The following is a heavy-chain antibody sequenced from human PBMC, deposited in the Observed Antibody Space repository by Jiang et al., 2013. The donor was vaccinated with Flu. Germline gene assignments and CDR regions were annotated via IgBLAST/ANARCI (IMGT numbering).Heavy chain of an antibody. V-gene: IGHV4-30-4*01. Sequence: PGLVKPSQTLSLTCTVSGGSINSGGYYWSWIRQPPGKGLDWIGYIYYSGSTYYNPSLKSRVTISVDTSKNQFSLKLSSVTAADTAVYYCARSRQWLPLNYYFDYWGQGTLVTVSS. J-gene: IGHJ4*02. CDR1: GGSINSGGYY. CDR2: IYYSGST. D-gene: IGHD6-19*01. CDR3: ARSRQWLPLNYYFDY.